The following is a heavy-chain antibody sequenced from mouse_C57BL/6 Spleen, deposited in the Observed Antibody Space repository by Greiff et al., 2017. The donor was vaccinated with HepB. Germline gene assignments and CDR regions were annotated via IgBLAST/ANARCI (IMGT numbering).Heavy chain of an antibody. CDR2: INPNNGGT. V-gene: IGHV1-26*01. J-gene: IGHJ1*03. D-gene: IGHD1-1*01. Sequence: VQLQQSGPELVKPGASVKISCKASGYTFTDYYMNWVKQSHGKSLEWIGDINPNNGGTSYNQKFKGKATLTVDKSSSTAYMELRSLTSEDSAVYYCARGGDYGSSPYWYFDVWGTGTTVTVSS. CDR3: ARGGDYGSSPYWYFDV. CDR1: GYTFTDYY.